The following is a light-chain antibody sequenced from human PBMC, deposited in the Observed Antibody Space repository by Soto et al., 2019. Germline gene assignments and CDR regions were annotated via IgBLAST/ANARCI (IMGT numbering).Light chain of an antibody. CDR2: GNN. CDR3: QSYASTLSARYV. J-gene: IGLJ1*01. CDR1: SSNIGADYD. Sequence: QSVLTQPPSVSGAPGQRVTISCTGSSSNIGADYDVHWYQQRPGTAPKLLIFGNNNRPSGVPDRFSGSKSGTSAPLAITGLQADDEGDYYCQSYASTLSARYVFGTGTKATVL. V-gene: IGLV1-40*01.